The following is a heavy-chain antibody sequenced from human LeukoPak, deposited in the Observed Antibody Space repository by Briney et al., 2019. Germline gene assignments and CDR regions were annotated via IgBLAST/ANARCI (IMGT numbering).Heavy chain of an antibody. CDR3: AKDMGPYYYDSSGYQA. CDR1: GFTFDDYA. D-gene: IGHD3-22*01. Sequence: GGSLRLSCAASGFTFDDYAMHWVRQAPGKGLEWVSGISWNSGSIGYADSEKGRFTISRDNAKNSLYLQMNSLRAEDTALYYCAKDMGPYYYDSSGYQARGQGTLVTVSS. CDR2: ISWNSGSI. J-gene: IGHJ4*02. V-gene: IGHV3-9*01.